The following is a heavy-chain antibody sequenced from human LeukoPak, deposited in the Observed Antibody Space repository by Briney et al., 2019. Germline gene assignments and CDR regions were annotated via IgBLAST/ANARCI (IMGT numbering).Heavy chain of an antibody. CDR1: GYTFTTYA. J-gene: IGHJ3*02. D-gene: IGHD6-13*01. CDR3: ARGNPHPYGSSSNDDAFDI. Sequence: ASVKVSCKASGYTFTTYAIHWVRQAPGQSLEWMGWIVAGNGNTKYSQKFQGRVSIARDTSASAAYMELSSLRSEDTALYYCARGNPHPYGSSSNDDAFDIWGQGTMVTVSS. CDR2: IVAGNGNT. V-gene: IGHV1-3*01.